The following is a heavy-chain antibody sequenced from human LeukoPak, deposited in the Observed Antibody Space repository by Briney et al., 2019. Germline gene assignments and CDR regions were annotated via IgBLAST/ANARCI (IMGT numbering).Heavy chain of an antibody. CDR1: GPSNSSYY. J-gene: IGHJ6*02. Sequence: TSENLSLICSVSGPSNSSYYWSWMRQPPGEGLEWLGYMYYSGSTNFHPSRKSRVTILEGTSKKQFFLKMSSVTAADTAVNYCARHVSTSLKTVYYGMDVWGQGTTVTVSS. D-gene: IGHD2-2*01. V-gene: IGHV4-59*08. CDR3: ARHVSTSLKTVYYGMDV. CDR2: MYYSGST.